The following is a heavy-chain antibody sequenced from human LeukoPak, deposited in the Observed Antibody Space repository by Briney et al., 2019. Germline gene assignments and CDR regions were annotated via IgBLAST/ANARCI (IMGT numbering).Heavy chain of an antibody. CDR3: AREIFGVVNAFDI. Sequence: SETLSLTCTVSDGSISTYYWNWVRQPPGKGLEWIGYIYYSGSTNYNPSRKSRVTISVDTSKNQFSLKLSSVTAADTAVYYCAREIFGVVNAFDIWGQGTMVTVSS. D-gene: IGHD3-3*01. J-gene: IGHJ3*02. CDR1: DGSISTYY. V-gene: IGHV4-59*01. CDR2: IYYSGST.